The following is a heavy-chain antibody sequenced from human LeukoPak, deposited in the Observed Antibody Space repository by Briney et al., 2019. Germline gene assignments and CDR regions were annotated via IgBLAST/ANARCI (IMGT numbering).Heavy chain of an antibody. CDR1: GGSISSYY. CDR2: IYYSGST. Sequence: SETLSLTCTVSGGSISSYYWSWIRQPPGKGLEWIGYIYYSGSTNYNPSLKSRVTISVDTSKNQFSLRLSSVTAADTAVYYCASSRRYYYGSGAYDYWGQGTLVTVSS. CDR3: ASSRRYYYGSGAYDY. V-gene: IGHV4-59*01. D-gene: IGHD3-10*01. J-gene: IGHJ4*02.